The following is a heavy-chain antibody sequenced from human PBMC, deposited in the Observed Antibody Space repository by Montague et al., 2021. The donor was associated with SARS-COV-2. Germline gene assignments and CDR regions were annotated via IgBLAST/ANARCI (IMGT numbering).Heavy chain of an antibody. D-gene: IGHD6-13*01. V-gene: IGHV4-59*01. CDR3: ARVGRGSSWYEVAFDI. Sequence: SETLSLTSTVSGGSISRYSWTWIRQPPGKGLEWIGYIYNSGSTNYSPSLTSRVTISVDTSKNQFSLKLSSVAAADTAVYYCARVGRGSSWYEVAFDIWGQGTMVTVSS. CDR2: IYNSGST. CDR1: GGSISRYS. J-gene: IGHJ3*02.